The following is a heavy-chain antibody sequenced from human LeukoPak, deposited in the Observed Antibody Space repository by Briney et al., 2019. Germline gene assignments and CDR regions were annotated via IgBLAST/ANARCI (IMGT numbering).Heavy chain of an antibody. V-gene: IGHV3-23*01. CDR1: GFTFSSYA. CDR2: ISGSGGST. D-gene: IGHD3-10*01. CDR3: AKPAGYRPMVRNGDPYYYYYGMDV. J-gene: IGHJ6*02. Sequence: GGSLRLSCAASGFTFSSYAMSWVRQAPGKGLEWVSAISGSGGSTYYADSVKGRFTISRDNFKNTLYLQMNSLRAEDTAVYYCAKPAGYRPMVRNGDPYYYYYGMDVWGQGTTVTVSS.